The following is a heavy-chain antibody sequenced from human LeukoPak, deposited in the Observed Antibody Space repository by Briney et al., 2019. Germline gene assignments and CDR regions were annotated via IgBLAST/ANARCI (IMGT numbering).Heavy chain of an antibody. J-gene: IGHJ4*02. CDR1: EFTVSVNY. Sequence: GGSLRLSCAASEFTVSVNYMSWVRQAPGKGLEWVSFIYSGGSTYYADSVKGRFTISRDKSKNTLYLQMNSLRAEDTAVYYCARRAGAYSHPYDYWGQGTLVTVSS. V-gene: IGHV3-53*01. CDR3: ARRAGAYSHPYDY. D-gene: IGHD4/OR15-4a*01. CDR2: IYSGGST.